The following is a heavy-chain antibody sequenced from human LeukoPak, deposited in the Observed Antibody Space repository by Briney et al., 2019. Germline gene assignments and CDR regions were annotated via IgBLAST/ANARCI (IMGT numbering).Heavy chain of an antibody. CDR3: ARDHYYGSGSYYKGDY. V-gene: IGHV1-2*06. CDR1: GYTFTGYY. J-gene: IGHJ4*02. CDR2: INPNSGGT. Sequence: ASVKVSCKASGYTFTGYYMHWVRQAPGQGLEWMGRINPNSGGTNYAQKFQGRVTMTRDTSISTAYIELSRLRSDDTAVYYCARDHYYGSGSYYKGDYWGQGTLVTVSS. D-gene: IGHD3-10*01.